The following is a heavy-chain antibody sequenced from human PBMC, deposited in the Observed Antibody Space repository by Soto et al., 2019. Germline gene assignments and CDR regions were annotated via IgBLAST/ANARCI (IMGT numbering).Heavy chain of an antibody. CDR2: ITGSGDST. V-gene: IGHV3-23*01. D-gene: IGHD3-10*01. Sequence: GGSLRLSCAVSGFTFSSHAMSWVRQAPGKGLECVSSITGSGDSTYYADSVKGRFTISRDKSKSTLYLQMNSLRAEDTAVYYCARDPRTLGHYGMDVWGQGTTVTVSS. CDR1: GFTFSSHA. CDR3: ARDPRTLGHYGMDV. J-gene: IGHJ6*02.